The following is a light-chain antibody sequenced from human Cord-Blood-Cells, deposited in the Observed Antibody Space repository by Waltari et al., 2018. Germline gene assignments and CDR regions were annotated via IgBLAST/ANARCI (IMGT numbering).Light chain of an antibody. CDR1: SSDVGGYNL. CDR2: EGS. CDR3: CSYAGSSTWV. Sequence: QSALTQPASVSGSLGPSITIPCPGTSSDVGGYNLVSWYQQHPGKAPKLMIYEGSKRPSGVSNRFSGSKSGNTASLTIAGLQAEDETDYYCCSYAGSSTWVFGGGTKLTVL. J-gene: IGLJ3*02. V-gene: IGLV2-23*01.